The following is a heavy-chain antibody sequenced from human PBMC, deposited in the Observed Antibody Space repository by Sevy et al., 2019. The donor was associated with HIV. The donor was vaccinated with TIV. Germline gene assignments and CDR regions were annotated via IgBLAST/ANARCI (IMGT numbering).Heavy chain of an antibody. CDR2: IYSGGST. CDR3: ARMPSGYDGDDY. V-gene: IGHV3-53*01. CDR1: GFTVSSNY. D-gene: IGHD5-12*01. J-gene: IGHJ4*02. Sequence: GGSLGLSCAASGFTVSSNYMSWVRQAPGKGLEWVSVIYSGGSTYYADSVKGRFTISRDNSKNTLYLQMNSLRAEDTAVYYCARMPSGYDGDDYWGQGTLVTVSS.